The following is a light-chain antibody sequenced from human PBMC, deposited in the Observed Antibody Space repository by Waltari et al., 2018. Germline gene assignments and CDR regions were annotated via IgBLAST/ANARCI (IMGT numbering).Light chain of an antibody. CDR1: QSVSSSY. J-gene: IGKJ2*01. CDR3: QQYGSSQLT. CDR2: GAS. Sequence: EIVLTQSPGTLSLSPGERVTLSCRASQSVSSSYLAWYQQKPGQAPRLLIYGASSRATGIPDRFSGSGSGTDFTLTISRLEPEDFAVYYCQQYGSSQLTFGQGTKLEIK. V-gene: IGKV3-20*01.